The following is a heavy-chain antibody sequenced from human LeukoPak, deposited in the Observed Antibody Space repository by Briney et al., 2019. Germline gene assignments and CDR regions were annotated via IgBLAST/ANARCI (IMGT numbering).Heavy chain of an antibody. CDR2: IYYSGTT. V-gene: IGHV4-59*08. D-gene: IGHD6-19*01. CDR1: GGSISSYY. CDR3: ARRFNSVWYFDY. Sequence: SETLSLTCTVSGGSISSYYWSWIRQPPGKGLEWIGYIYYSGTTNYNPSLKSRVTMSVDTSKNQFSLRLNSVTAADTAVYFCARRFNSVWYFDYWDQGTLVTVSS. J-gene: IGHJ4*02.